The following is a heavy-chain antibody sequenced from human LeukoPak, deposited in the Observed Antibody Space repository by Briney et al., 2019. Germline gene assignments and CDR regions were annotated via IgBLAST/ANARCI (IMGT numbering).Heavy chain of an antibody. J-gene: IGHJ4*02. CDR2: INHSGST. D-gene: IGHD6-6*01. V-gene: IGHV4-34*01. CDR3: ARASIAARRRSSFDY. CDR1: GGSFSGYY. Sequence: NPSETLSLTCAVYGGSFSGYYWSWIRQPPGKGLEWIGEINHSGSTNYNPSLKSRVTISVDTSKNQFSLKLSSVTAADTAVYYCARASIAARRRSSFDYWGQGTLVTVSS.